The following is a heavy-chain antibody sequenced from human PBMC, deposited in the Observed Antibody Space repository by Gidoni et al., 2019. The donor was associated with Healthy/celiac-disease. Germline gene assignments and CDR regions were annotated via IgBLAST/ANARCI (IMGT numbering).Heavy chain of an antibody. Sequence: QVQLQPCGAGLFKPSETLSLTCAVYGRSFSGYYLSWIRQPPGQGLEWIGEINHSGSTNYNPSIKSRVTISVDTSKNQFSLKLSSVTAAETAVYYCARGPIGHRSIGRGGAFDIWGQGTMVTVSS. CDR2: INHSGST. CDR3: ARGPIGHRSIGRGGAFDI. J-gene: IGHJ3*02. V-gene: IGHV4-34*01. CDR1: GRSFSGYY. D-gene: IGHD2-15*01.